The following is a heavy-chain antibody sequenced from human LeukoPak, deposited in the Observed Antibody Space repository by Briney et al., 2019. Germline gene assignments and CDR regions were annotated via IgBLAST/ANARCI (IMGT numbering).Heavy chain of an antibody. CDR1: GFTFSRFG. D-gene: IGHD2-15*01. Sequence: GGSLRFSCAASGFTFSRFGMQWVRQAPGKGLEWVGFIRYDGSDKYYADFVKGRFTISIDNSNDTLYVQMNSLRAEDTAVYYCAKAPGGSSDYWGQGTLVTVSS. J-gene: IGHJ4*02. V-gene: IGHV3-30*02. CDR2: IRYDGSDK. CDR3: AKAPGGSSDY.